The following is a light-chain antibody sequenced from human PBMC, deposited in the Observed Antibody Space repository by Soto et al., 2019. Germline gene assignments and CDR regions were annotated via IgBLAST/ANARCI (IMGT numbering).Light chain of an antibody. V-gene: IGKV1-39*01. J-gene: IGKJ2*01. CDR1: QSIRTD. CDR3: QQSYSPPYT. Sequence: DIQLTQSPSSLSASVRDRVTIACRASQSIRTDLNWYQHKPGKAPRLLVYSASSLQSGVPSRFSGSGSGTDFALTISSLQPEDFAIYYCQQSYSPPYTFGQGTKLEI. CDR2: SAS.